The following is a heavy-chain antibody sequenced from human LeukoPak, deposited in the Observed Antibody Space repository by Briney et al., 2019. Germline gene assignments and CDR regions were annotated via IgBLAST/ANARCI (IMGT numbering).Heavy chain of an antibody. CDR1: GFTFSRHG. D-gene: IGHD1-1*01. CDR2: IRYDGSDI. V-gene: IGHV3-30*02. Sequence: GGSLRLSCAASGFTFSRHGMHWVRQAPGKGLEWVAFIRYDGSDIYYADSVKGRFTISRDNSENTLYLQMNSLRPEDTAVYYCARDLAGTTLVAFDIWGQGTMVTVSS. J-gene: IGHJ3*02. CDR3: ARDLAGTTLVAFDI.